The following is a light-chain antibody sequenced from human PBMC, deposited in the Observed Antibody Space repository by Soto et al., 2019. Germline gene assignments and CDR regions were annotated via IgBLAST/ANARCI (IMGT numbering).Light chain of an antibody. CDR2: LNSDGSH. CDR1: SGHSSYA. V-gene: IGLV4-69*01. Sequence: QLVLTQSPSASASLGASVKLTCTLSSGHSSYAIAWHQQQPEKGPRYLMKLNSDGSHSKGDGIPDRFSGSSSGAERYLTIXXXXXXXEADYYCQTWGTGIQVFGTGTKLTV. J-gene: IGLJ1*01. CDR3: QTWGTGIQV.